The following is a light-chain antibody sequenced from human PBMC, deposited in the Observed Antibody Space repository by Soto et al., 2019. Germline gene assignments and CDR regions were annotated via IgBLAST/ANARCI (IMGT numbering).Light chain of an antibody. J-gene: IGKJ1*01. CDR3: QQYNGYSRA. CDR1: QSISDW. Sequence: DIPMTQSPSTLSASIGDRVTITCRASQSISDWLAWYQQKPGKAPKLLIYRASNLEGGVPSRFSGSGSGTEFTLTISSLQPDDFATYYCQQYNGYSRAFGQGTEVEIK. CDR2: RAS. V-gene: IGKV1-5*03.